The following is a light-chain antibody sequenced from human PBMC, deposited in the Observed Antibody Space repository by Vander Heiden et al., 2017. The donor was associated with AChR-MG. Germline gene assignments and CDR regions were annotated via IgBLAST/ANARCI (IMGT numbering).Light chain of an antibody. V-gene: IGKV2-30*02. CDR3: MHGTHWPQT. CDR2: KVS. CDR1: QSLVHRDGNTF. J-gene: IGKJ1*01. Sequence: DVVMTQSPLSLPVTLGQPASISCRSSQSLVHRDGNTFLNWLQQRPGQSPRRLIYKVSNRDSGVPDRFSGSGSGTDFTLKISRVEAEDVGVYYCMHGTHWPQTFGQGTKVEIK.